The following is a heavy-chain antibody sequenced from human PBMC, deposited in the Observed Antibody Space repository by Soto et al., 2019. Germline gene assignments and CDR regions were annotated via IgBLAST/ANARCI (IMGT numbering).Heavy chain of an antibody. CDR3: ASQMATIGYFDY. CDR1: GYTFTSYD. J-gene: IGHJ4*02. CDR2: MNPNSGNT. D-gene: IGHD5-12*01. Sequence: VKVSCKASGYTFTSYDINWVRQATGQGLEWMGWMNPNSGNTGYAQKFQGRVTMTRNTSISTAYMELSSLRSEDTAVYYCASQMATIGYFDYWGQGTLVTVSS. V-gene: IGHV1-8*01.